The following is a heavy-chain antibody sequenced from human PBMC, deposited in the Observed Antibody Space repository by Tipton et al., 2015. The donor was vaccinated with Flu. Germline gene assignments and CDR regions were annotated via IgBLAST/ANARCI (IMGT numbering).Heavy chain of an antibody. CDR1: GGSISSSSYY. D-gene: IGHD2-2*01. V-gene: IGHV4-61*01. J-gene: IGHJ4*02. CDR3: ARGDCSSTSCLDY. Sequence: TLSLTCPVSGGSISSSSYYWSWIRQPPGKGLEWIGYIYYSGSTNYNPSLKSRVTISVDTSKNQFSLKLSSVTAADTAVYYCARGDCSSTSCLDYWGQGTLVTVSS. CDR2: IYYSGST.